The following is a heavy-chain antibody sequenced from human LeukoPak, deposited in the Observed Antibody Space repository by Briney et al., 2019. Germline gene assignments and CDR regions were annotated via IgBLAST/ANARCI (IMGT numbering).Heavy chain of an antibody. D-gene: IGHD3-16*02. Sequence: GGSLRLSCAASGFTFDDYGMSWVRQAPGKGLEWVSGINWNDGSTGYADSVKGRFTISRDNAKNSLYLQMNSLRAEDTALYYCARVMVGDYVWGSYRHDEYYFDYWGQGTLVTVSS. V-gene: IGHV3-20*04. J-gene: IGHJ4*02. CDR2: INWNDGST. CDR3: ARVMVGDYVWGSYRHDEYYFDY. CDR1: GFTFDDYG.